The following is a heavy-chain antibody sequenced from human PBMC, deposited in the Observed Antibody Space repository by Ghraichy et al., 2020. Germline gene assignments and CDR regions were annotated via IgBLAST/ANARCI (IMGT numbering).Heavy chain of an antibody. CDR3: ARPRGKLFDYGMGV. J-gene: IGHJ6*02. D-gene: IGHD4-23*01. V-gene: IGHV4-34*01. Sequence: SETLSLTCAVYGGSFSGYYWSWIRQPPGKGLEWIGEINHSGSTNYNPSLKSRVTISVDTSKNQFSLKLSSVTAADTAVYYGARPRGKLFDYGMGVWGQGTTVTVSS. CDR2: INHSGST. CDR1: GGSFSGYY.